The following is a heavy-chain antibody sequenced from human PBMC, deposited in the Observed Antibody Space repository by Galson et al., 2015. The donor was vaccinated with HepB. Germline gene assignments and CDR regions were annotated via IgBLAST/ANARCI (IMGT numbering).Heavy chain of an antibody. J-gene: IGHJ6*03. D-gene: IGHD2-2*01. CDR1: GYTFTSYD. Sequence: SVKVSCKASGYTFTSYDINWVRQATGQGLEWMGWMNPNSGNTGYAQKFQGRVTMTRNTSISTAYMELSSLRSEDTAVYYCARAAGLLPAAIGNDLYNMDVWGQGSTVTVAS. CDR3: ARAAGLLPAAIGNDLYNMDV. CDR2: MNPNSGNT. V-gene: IGHV1-8*01.